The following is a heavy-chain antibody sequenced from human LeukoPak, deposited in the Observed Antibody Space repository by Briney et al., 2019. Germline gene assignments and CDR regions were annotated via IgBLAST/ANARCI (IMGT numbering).Heavy chain of an antibody. CDR3: ARDRSSSGLYYFDY. D-gene: IGHD6-19*01. J-gene: IGHJ4*02. V-gene: IGHV7-4-1*02. Sequence: ASVKVSCTASGYTFTSYAMNWVRQAPGQGLEWMGWINTNTGNPTYAQGFTGRFVFSLDTSVSTAYLQISSLKAEDTAVYYCARDRSSSGLYYFDYWGQGTLVTVSS. CDR1: GYTFTSYA. CDR2: INTNTGNP.